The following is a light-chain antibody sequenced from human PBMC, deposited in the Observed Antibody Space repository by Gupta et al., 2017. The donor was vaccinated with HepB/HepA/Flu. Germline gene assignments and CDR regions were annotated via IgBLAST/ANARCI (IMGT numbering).Light chain of an antibody. CDR2: AAS. V-gene: IGKV1-39*01. J-gene: IGKJ1*01. CDR1: QSISSY. CDR3: QQRDSTPLT. Sequence: DIQMTQSPSSLSASVGDRVTITCRASQSISSYLNWYQQKPGKAPKLLIYAASSLQSGVPSRFSGSGSGTDFTLTISSLHPEDFATYYCQQRDSTPLTFGQGTRLEIK.